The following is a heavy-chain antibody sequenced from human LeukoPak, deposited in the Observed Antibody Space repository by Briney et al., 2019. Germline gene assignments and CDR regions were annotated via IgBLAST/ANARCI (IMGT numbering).Heavy chain of an antibody. CDR2: INPSGGST. CDR3: ARALITMVRRVISNGFDP. J-gene: IGHJ5*02. Sequence: ASVKVSCKAPGYTFTSYYMHWVRQAPGQGLEWMGIINPSGGSTSYAQKFQGRVTMTRDMSTSTVYMELSSLRSEDTAVYYCARALITMVRRVISNGFDPWGQGTLVTVSS. CDR1: GYTFTSYY. D-gene: IGHD3-10*01. V-gene: IGHV1-46*01.